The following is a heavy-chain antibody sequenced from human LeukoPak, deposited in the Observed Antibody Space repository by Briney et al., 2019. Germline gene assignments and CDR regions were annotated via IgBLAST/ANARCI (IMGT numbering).Heavy chain of an antibody. CDR2: ISWDGGST. D-gene: IGHD2-15*01. J-gene: IGHJ4*02. V-gene: IGHV3-43*01. Sequence: GSLRLSCAASGFTFDDYTMHWVRQAPGKGLEWVSLISWDGGSTYYADSVKGRFTISRDNSKNSLYLQMNSLRTEDTALYYCAKDGVDCSGGSCYSGGFQYYFDYWGQGTLVTVSS. CDR3: AKDGVDCSGGSCYSGGFQYYFDY. CDR1: GFTFDDYT.